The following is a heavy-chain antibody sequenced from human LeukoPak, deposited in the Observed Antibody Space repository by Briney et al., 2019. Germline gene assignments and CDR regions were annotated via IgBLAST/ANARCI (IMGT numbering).Heavy chain of an antibody. V-gene: IGHV4-34*01. CDR3: ARGHLITIFGVVIISNWFDP. Sequence: SETLSLTCAVYGGSFSGYYWSWIRQPPGKGLEWIGEINHSGSTNYNPSLKSRVTISVDTSKNQFSLKLSSVTAADTAAYYCARGHLITIFGVVIISNWFDPWGQGTLVTVSS. J-gene: IGHJ5*02. CDR1: GGSFSGYY. CDR2: INHSGST. D-gene: IGHD3-3*01.